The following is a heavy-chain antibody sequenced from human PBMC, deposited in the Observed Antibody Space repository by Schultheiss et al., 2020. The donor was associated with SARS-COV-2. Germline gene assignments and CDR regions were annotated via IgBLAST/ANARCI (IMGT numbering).Heavy chain of an antibody. D-gene: IGHD4-23*01. V-gene: IGHV3-15*01. CDR1: GFTFSNAW. Sequence: GGSLRLSCAASGFTFSNAWMSWVRQAPGKGLEWVDRIKSKTDGGTTDYAAPVKGRFTISRDDSRNTLYLQMNSLKIEDTAVYYCTTFNGGKSNHWGQGTLVTVSS. CDR2: IKSKTDGGTT. CDR3: TTFNGGKSNH. J-gene: IGHJ5*02.